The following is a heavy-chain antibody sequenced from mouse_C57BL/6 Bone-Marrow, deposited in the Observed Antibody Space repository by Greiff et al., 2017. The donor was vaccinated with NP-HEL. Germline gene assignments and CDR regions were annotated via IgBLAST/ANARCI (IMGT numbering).Heavy chain of an antibody. CDR2: IHPNSGST. Sequence: QVQLQQPGAELVKPGASVKLSCKASGYTFTSYWMHWVKQRPGQGLEWIGMIHPNSGSTNYNEKFKSKATLTVDKSSSTAYMQLSSLTSEDSAVYYCARRVTAQATRYAMGYWGQGTSVTVSS. CDR3: ARRVTAQATRYAMGY. CDR1: GYTFTSYW. J-gene: IGHJ4*01. D-gene: IGHD3-2*02. V-gene: IGHV1-64*01.